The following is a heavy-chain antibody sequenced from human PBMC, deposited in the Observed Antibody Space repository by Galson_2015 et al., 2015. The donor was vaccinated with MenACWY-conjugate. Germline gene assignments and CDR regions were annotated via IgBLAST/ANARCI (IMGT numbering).Heavy chain of an antibody. V-gene: IGHV3-53*01. CDR1: GFIVSYNY. J-gene: IGHJ6*02. CDR3: ARDSRSTTVRGATIRETIHYYYGMDV. D-gene: IGHD3-10*01. CDR2: IYSDGTT. Sequence: SLRLSCAVSGFIVSYNYMTWVRQAPGKGLECVSVIYSDGTTYYADSVKGRFTISRDNSKNTVFLQMNSLRAEDTAVYYCARDSRSTTVRGATIRETIHYYYGMDVWGQGTTVTVSS.